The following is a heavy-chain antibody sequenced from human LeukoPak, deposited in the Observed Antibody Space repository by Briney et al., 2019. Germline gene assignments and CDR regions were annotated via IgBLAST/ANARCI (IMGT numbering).Heavy chain of an antibody. J-gene: IGHJ3*02. D-gene: IGHD5-18*01. CDR1: GGSISSGGYY. CDR2: IYYSGST. Sequence: SETLSLTCTVSGGSISSGGYYWSWIRQHPGKGLEWIGYIYYSGSTYYNPSLKSRVTISVDTSKNQFSLKLSSVTAADTAVYYCARHGYSYGSYAFDIWGQGTMVTVSS. V-gene: IGHV4-31*03. CDR3: ARHGYSYGSYAFDI.